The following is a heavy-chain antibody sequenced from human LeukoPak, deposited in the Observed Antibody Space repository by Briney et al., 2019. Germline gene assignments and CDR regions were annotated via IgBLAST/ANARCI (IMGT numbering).Heavy chain of an antibody. J-gene: IGHJ6*02. CDR3: ATPPYYYYGMDV. CDR2: FDPEDGET. V-gene: IGHV1-24*01. CDR1: GYTLTELS. Sequence: ASVKVSCKVSGYTLTELSMHWVRQAPGKGLEWMGGFDPEDGETIYAQKFQGRVTMTEDTSTDTAYMELSSLRSEDTAVYHCATPPYYYYGMDVWGQGTTVTVSS.